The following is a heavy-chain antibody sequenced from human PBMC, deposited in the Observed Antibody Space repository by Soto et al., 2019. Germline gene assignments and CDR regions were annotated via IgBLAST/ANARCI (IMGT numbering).Heavy chain of an antibody. CDR1: GGSISSGGYS. D-gene: IGHD3-10*01. J-gene: IGHJ5*02. CDR3: ARTLFLGEDWFDP. Sequence: PSETLSLTCAVSGGSISSGGYSWSWIRQPPGKGLEWIGYIYHSGSTYYNPSLKSRVTISVDRSKNQFSLKLSSVTAADTAVYYCARTLFLGEDWFDPWGQGTLVTVSS. CDR2: IYHSGST. V-gene: IGHV4-30-2*01.